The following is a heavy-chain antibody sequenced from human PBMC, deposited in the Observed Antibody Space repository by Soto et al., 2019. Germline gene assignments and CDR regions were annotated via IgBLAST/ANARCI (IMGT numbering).Heavy chain of an antibody. CDR3: ARGPPIVGNTTPLDS. CDR1: GGSITNSNW. V-gene: IGHV4-4*02. CDR2: IYHAGST. Sequence: PSETLSLTCTVSGGSITNSNWWSWVRLPPAKGLEWIGDIYHAGSTKYNRSLERRVTMSVDTSNNQFALTLTSVTAADTAVYFCARGPPIVGNTTPLDSWGQGTLVTVSS. D-gene: IGHD1-26*01. J-gene: IGHJ4*02.